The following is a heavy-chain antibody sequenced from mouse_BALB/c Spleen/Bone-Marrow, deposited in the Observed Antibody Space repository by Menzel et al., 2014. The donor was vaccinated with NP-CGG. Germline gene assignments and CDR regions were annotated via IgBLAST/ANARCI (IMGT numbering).Heavy chain of an antibody. CDR3: ALEGGGYAGVVF. V-gene: IGHV5-17*02. Sequence: DVKLVESGGGLVQPGGSRKLSCAASGFTFSSFGMHWIRQAPEKGLEWVAYISSGSSTFYYADTVKGRFTVSRDNPKNTLFLQMTGLRSEDSAMYYCALEGGGYAGVVFWGQGTTLTVSS. CDR1: GFTFSSFG. J-gene: IGHJ2*01. D-gene: IGHD1-1*02. CDR2: ISSGSSTF.